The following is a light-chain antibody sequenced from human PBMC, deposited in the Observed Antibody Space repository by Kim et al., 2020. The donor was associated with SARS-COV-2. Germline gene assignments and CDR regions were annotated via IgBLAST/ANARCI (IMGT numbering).Light chain of an antibody. CDR2: GAS. CDR3: QQYGSLPRT. V-gene: IGKV3-20*01. J-gene: IGKJ1*01. CDR1: QRVSSYY. Sequence: PGGRASLSCSASQRVSSYYLTWYQTNPGQAPWLLIYGASNRATGVPDRFSGSGYGTDFPLTVSRLEPEDFAVYYCQQYGSLPRTFGQGTKVDIK.